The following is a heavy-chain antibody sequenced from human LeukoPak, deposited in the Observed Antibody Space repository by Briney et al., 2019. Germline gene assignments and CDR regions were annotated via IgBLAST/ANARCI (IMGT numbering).Heavy chain of an antibody. V-gene: IGHV3-30*04. Sequence: GRSLRLSWAASGFTFSSYAMRWVRQAPGKGLEWEAVISYDGSHKYYADSVKGRFTISRDNSKHTLYLQMNSLRAEYKAAYYCASDRRSDGDLNSDYWGQGTLVTVSS. J-gene: IGHJ4*02. CDR2: ISYDGSHK. CDR1: GFTFSSYA. D-gene: IGHD4-17*01. CDR3: ASDRRSDGDLNSDY.